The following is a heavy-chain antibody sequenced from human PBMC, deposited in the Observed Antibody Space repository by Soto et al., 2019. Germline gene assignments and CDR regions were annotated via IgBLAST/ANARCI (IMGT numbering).Heavy chain of an antibody. CDR1: GFTFSRSA. CDR2: TSTSGV. V-gene: IGHV3-23*01. Sequence: PVGSLRLSCAASGFTFSRSAMSWVRQAPGKGLEWVSTTSTSGVYYTDSVKGRFTISRGNSKNTLYLQMNSLRVEDTAIYYCANLPTSWGQGALVTVSS. J-gene: IGHJ5*02. CDR3: ANLPTS.